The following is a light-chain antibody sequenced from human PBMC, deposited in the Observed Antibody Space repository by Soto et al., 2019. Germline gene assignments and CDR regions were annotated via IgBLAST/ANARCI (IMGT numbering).Light chain of an antibody. CDR1: QSISRH. V-gene: IGKV1-39*01. CDR3: QQTYSNPQP. Sequence: DIQVTLSPSSLSASVGGRVTITCRASQSISRHLNWYEQKAGKAPKVLXNIASSLQSGVPSRFSGSGSGTDFTLTISNVQPEDFETYYCQQTYSNPQPCGQGTRLEIK. CDR2: IAS. J-gene: IGKJ5*01.